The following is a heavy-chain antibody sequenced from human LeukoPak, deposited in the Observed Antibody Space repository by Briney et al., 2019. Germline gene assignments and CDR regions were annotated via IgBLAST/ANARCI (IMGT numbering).Heavy chain of an antibody. D-gene: IGHD3-10*01. Sequence: GGSLRLSCAASGFTFSSYAMSWVRQAPGKGLEWVSAISGSGGSTYYADSVKGRFTISGDNSKNTLYLQMNSLRAEDTAVYYCAKGAYGSGSNPGYYFDYWGQGTLVTVSS. CDR1: GFTFSSYA. V-gene: IGHV3-23*01. CDR3: AKGAYGSGSNPGYYFDY. CDR2: ISGSGGST. J-gene: IGHJ4*02.